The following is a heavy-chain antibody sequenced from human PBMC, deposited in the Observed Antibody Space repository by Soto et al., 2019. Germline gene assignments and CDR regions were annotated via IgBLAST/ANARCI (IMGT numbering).Heavy chain of an antibody. CDR2: IIGSGGNT. Sequence: EAQLLESGGGLVQPGGSLRVSCAASGFSFDTYTMSWVRQAPGKGLEWVSTIIGSGGNTYYADSVKGLFTISRDNSKNILYLQMTSLSAEATALYYCAKLGMTTINRDYWGQGTQVTVSS. D-gene: IGHD5-12*01. CDR3: AKLGMTTINRDY. CDR1: GFSFDTYT. V-gene: IGHV3-23*01. J-gene: IGHJ4*02.